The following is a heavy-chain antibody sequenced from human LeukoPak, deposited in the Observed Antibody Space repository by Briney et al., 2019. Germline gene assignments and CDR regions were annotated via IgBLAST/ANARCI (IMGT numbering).Heavy chain of an antibody. J-gene: IGHJ4*02. D-gene: IGHD1-1*01. CDR1: GGSISSYY. CDR2: TYYSGST. CDR3: ARERTNYFDY. Sequence: KPSETLSLTCTVSGGSISSYYWSWIRQPPGKGLEWIGYTYYSGSTNYNPSLKSRVTISVDTSKNQFSLKLSSVTAADTAVYYCARERTNYFDYWGQGTLVTVSS. V-gene: IGHV4-59*01.